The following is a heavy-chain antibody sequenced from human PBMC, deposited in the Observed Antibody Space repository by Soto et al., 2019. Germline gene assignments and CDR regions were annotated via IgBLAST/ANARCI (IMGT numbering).Heavy chain of an antibody. CDR1: GGTFSSYA. CDR3: ARSQGSSTSLEIYYYYYDGMDV. CDR2: IIPISDTT. Sequence: QVPLVQSGAEVKKPGSSVKVSCKASGGTFSSYAISWVRQAPGQGLEWMGGIIPISDTTNYAQKFQGRVTITADESTSTAYMELSSLRSEDTAVYYCARSQGSSTSLEIYYYYYDGMDVWGQGTTVTVSS. V-gene: IGHV1-69*01. J-gene: IGHJ6*02. D-gene: IGHD2-2*01.